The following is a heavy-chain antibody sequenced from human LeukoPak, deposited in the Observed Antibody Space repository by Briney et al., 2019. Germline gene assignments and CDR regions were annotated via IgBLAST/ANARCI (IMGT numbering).Heavy chain of an antibody. CDR1: GFTFGSYA. V-gene: IGHV3-23*01. CDR3: AKGGELRFLERLLGGADY. Sequence: GGSLRLSCAASGFTFGSYAMSWVRQAPGKGLEWVSAISGSGGSTYYADSVKGRFTISRDNSKNTLYLQMNSLRAEDTAVYYCAKGGELRFLERLLGGADYWGQGTLVTVSS. CDR2: ISGSGGST. D-gene: IGHD3-3*01. J-gene: IGHJ4*02.